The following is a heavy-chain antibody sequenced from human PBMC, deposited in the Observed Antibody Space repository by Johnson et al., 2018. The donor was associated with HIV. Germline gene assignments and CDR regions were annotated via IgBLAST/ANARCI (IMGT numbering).Heavy chain of an antibody. D-gene: IGHD5-24*01. CDR3: ARGGDGYRGDAFDI. J-gene: IGHJ3*02. CDR1: GFTFSSYG. CDR2: IWYDGSKK. V-gene: IGHV3-33*01. Sequence: QVQLVESGGGVVQPGRSLRLSCAASGFTFSSYGMHWVRQAPGKGLEWVAVIWYDGSKKYYADSVKGRFTISRDISKNLLYLQMNSLRTEDTAVYYCARGGDGYRGDAFDIWGQGTMVTVSS.